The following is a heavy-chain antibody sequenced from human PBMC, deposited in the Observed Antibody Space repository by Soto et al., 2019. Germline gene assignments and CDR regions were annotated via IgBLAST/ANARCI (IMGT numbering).Heavy chain of an antibody. CDR3: AKDGIYDFWSGYYLGNFDY. CDR2: ISGSGGST. CDR1: GFTFSSYA. V-gene: IGHV3-23*01. D-gene: IGHD3-3*01. J-gene: IGHJ4*02. Sequence: GSLRLSCAASGFTFSSYAMSWVRQAPGKGLEWVSAISGSGGSTYYADSVKGRFTISRDNSKNTLYLQMNSLRAEDTAVYYCAKDGIYDFWSGYYLGNFDYWGQGTLVTVSS.